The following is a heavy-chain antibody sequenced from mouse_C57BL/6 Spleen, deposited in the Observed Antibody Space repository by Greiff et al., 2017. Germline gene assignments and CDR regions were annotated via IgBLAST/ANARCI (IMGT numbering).Heavy chain of an antibody. J-gene: IGHJ4*01. CDR1: GYTFTSYG. D-gene: IGHD1-1*01. Sequence: QVQLQQSGAELARPGASVKLSCKASGYTFTSYGISWVKQRTGQGLEWIGEIYPRSGNTYYNEKFKGKATLTADKSSSTAYMELRSLTSEDSAVYFCARGAYYGSSVRADYYAMDYWGQGTSVTVSS. CDR3: ARGAYYGSSVRADYYAMDY. CDR2: IYPRSGNT. V-gene: IGHV1-81*01.